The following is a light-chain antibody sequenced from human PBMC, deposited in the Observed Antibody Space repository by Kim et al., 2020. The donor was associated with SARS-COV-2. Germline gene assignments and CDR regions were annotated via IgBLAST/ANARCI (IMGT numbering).Light chain of an antibody. CDR1: TLGDKY. Sequence: PGQTASITCQGYTLGDKYVSWYQQVPGQSPVMVIYQDNQRPSGIPERFSGSNSGNTATLTISGTQPMDEADYYCQAWDSSNHNYVFGAGTKVTVL. CDR2: QDN. CDR3: QAWDSSNHNYV. V-gene: IGLV3-1*01. J-gene: IGLJ1*01.